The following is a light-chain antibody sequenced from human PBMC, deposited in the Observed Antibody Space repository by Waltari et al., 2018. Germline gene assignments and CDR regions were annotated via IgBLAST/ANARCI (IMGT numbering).Light chain of an antibody. CDR3: QTWGTGIQV. CDR2: LNSDGSH. Sequence: QLVLTQSPSASASLGASVKLTCTLSSGHSSYAIAWHQQQPEKGPRDLMKLNSDGSHSKEAGSPVRFSGSRSAAQRSLPRPSLQSEDEADYYCQTWGTGIQVFGGGTKLTVL. CDR1: SGHSSYA. V-gene: IGLV4-69*01. J-gene: IGLJ2*01.